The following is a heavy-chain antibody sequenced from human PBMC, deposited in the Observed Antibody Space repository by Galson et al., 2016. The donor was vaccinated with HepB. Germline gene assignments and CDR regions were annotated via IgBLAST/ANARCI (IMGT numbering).Heavy chain of an antibody. CDR2: ITGNGGSL. CDR3: VKRITSVWQWLAAFDF. V-gene: IGHV3-23*01. Sequence: SLRLSCAASGFTFSSFSMVWVRQAPGKGLEWVAFITGNGGSLFYADSVKGRFTISRDNLENTVYLQMNNLRAEDAAVYYCVKRITSVWQWLAAFDFWGQGTRVTVSS. CDR1: GFTFSSFS. J-gene: IGHJ4*02. D-gene: IGHD6-19*01.